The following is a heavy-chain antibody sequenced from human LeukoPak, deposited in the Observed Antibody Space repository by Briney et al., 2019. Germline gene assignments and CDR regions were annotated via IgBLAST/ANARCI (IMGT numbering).Heavy chain of an antibody. Sequence: PGRSLRLSCAASGFTFSSYGMHWVRQAPGKGLEWVAVISYDGSNKYYADSVKGRFTISRDNSKNTLYLQMNSLRAEDTAVYYCAKGLFAAADLDYWGQGTLVTVSS. J-gene: IGHJ4*02. D-gene: IGHD6-13*01. CDR1: GFTFSSYG. V-gene: IGHV3-30*18. CDR2: ISYDGSNK. CDR3: AKGLFAAADLDY.